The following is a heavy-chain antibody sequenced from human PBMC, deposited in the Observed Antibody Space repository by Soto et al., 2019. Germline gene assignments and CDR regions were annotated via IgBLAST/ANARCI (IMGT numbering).Heavy chain of an antibody. CDR2: IYYSGST. V-gene: IGHV4-59*08. D-gene: IGHD6-13*01. CDR1: GGSISSYY. J-gene: IGHJ6*02. CDR3: ARHLYSSSWGGHYYYGMDV. Sequence: SETLSLTCTVSGGSISSYYWSWIRQPPGKGLEWIGYIYYSGSTNYNPSLKSRVTISVDTSKNQFSLKLSSVTAADTAVYYCARHLYSSSWGGHYYYGMDVWGQGTTVTVSS.